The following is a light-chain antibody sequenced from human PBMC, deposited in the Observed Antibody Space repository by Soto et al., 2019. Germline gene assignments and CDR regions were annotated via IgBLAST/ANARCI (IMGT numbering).Light chain of an antibody. Sequence: QSVLTQPPSVSAAPGQKVTISCSGSSSNIGNNYVSWCQQVPGTAPKVLIYDNNKRPSGIPDRFSGSKSGTSATLGITGLQTGDEADYYCGTWDSSLRGGVFGGGTKLTVL. CDR2: DNN. V-gene: IGLV1-51*01. CDR3: GTWDSSLRGGV. CDR1: SSNIGNNY. J-gene: IGLJ2*01.